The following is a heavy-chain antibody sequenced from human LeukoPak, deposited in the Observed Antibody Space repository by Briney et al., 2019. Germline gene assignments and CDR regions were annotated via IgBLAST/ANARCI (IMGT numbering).Heavy chain of an antibody. D-gene: IGHD2-21*02. V-gene: IGHV1-8*01. CDR2: MNPNSGNT. CDR3: ARGPRARAPHDWLVVVTVREIYFFDS. CDR1: GYTFTNYD. J-gene: IGHJ4*02. Sequence: ASVKVSCKASGYTFTNYDINWLRQATGQGLEWMGWMNPNSGNTSYAQKFQGRVTMTRNTSISTAYMELSSLRSEDTAVYYCARGPRARAPHDWLVVVTVREIYFFDSWGQGTLLIVSS.